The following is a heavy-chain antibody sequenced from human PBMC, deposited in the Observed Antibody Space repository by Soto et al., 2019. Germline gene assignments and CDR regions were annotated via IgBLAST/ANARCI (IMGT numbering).Heavy chain of an antibody. CDR2: MWYDGSEK. Sequence: HPRGSLKRICAESGGTCRNQSKHWVRQAPGKGLEWVAVMWYDGSEKYYADSVKGRLTVPRDNSKNTLYLQMNSVRDEDTAVYYCARDFGWPLSRFGPWGQGTLVLVS. D-gene: IGHD3-9*01. J-gene: IGHJ5*02. V-gene: IGHV3-33*01. CDR1: GGTCRNQS. CDR3: ARDFGWPLSRFGP.